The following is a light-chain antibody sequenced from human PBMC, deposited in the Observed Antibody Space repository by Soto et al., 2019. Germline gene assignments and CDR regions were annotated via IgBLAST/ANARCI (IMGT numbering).Light chain of an antibody. Sequence: DIQMTQSPSTLAASAGDRVTITCRASQRISNWLAWYQQKPGKAPKLLIYQASILQSGVPPRFSGSGSGTEFTLTISSLQPDDFATYYCQQYNSYSWTFGQGTKVDIK. CDR3: QQYNSYSWT. CDR2: QAS. J-gene: IGKJ1*01. V-gene: IGKV1-5*03. CDR1: QRISNW.